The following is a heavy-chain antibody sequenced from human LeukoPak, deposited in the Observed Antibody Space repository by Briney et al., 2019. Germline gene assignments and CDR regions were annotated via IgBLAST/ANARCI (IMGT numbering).Heavy chain of an antibody. V-gene: IGHV3-30*02. CDR2: IRYDGSNK. CDR1: GFTFSSYG. Sequence: GGSLRLSCAASGFTFSSYGMHWVRQAPGKGLEWVAFIRYDGSNKYYADSAKGRFTISRDNSKNTLYLQMNSLRAEDTAVYYCAKRGGLPPLDYYYYYMDVWGKGTTVTVSS. CDR3: AKRGGLPPLDYYYYYMDV. J-gene: IGHJ6*03. D-gene: IGHD2-21*02.